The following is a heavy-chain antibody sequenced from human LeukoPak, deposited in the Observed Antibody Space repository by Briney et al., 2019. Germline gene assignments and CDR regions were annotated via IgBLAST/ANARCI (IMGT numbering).Heavy chain of an antibody. CDR1: GYSFTSYW. CDR3: ARRTTGGVFDY. J-gene: IGHJ4*02. CDR2: IHPGDSDT. V-gene: IGHV5-51*01. Sequence: GESLKISCKGSGYSFTSYWTGWVRQVPGKGLEWMGIIHPGDSDTRYSPSFQGQVTMSADKSISTAYLQWSSLGASDTAIYYCARRTTGGVFDYWGQGTLVTVSS. D-gene: IGHD1-14*01.